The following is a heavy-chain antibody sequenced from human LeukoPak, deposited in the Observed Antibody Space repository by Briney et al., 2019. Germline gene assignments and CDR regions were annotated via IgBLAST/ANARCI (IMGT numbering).Heavy chain of an antibody. CDR2: IWYDGSNK. CDR1: GFTFSSYG. J-gene: IGHJ6*02. Sequence: PGGSLRLSCAASGFTFSSYGMHWVRQAPGKGLEWVAVIWYDGSNKYYADSVKGRFTISRDNSKSTLYLQMNSLRAEDTAVYYCARGEGYCSGGSCYSYYYYYGMDVWGQGTTVTVSS. CDR3: ARGEGYCSGGSCYSYYYYYGMDV. V-gene: IGHV3-33*01. D-gene: IGHD2-15*01.